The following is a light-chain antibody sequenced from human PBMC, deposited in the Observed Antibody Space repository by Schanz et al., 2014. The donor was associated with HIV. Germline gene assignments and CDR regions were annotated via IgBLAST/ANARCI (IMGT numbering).Light chain of an antibody. Sequence: QSVLTQPPSVSGAPGQRVTISCTGSSSNIGAGYDVHWYQQLPGTAPKLLIYGNNNRPSGVPDRFSGSKSGTSASLAITGLQAEDEADYYCSSYRSRFTLIFGGGTKLTVL. CDR1: SSNIGAGYD. CDR3: SSYRSRFTLI. J-gene: IGLJ2*01. CDR2: GNN. V-gene: IGLV1-40*01.